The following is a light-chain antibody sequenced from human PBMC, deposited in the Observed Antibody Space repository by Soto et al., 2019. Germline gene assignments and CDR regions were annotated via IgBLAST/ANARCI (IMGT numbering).Light chain of an antibody. V-gene: IGLV1-44*01. Sequence: QAVVTQPPSASGTPGQRVTISCSGSNSNIGSNTVNWYQQLPGTAPKLLIYSNNQRPSGVPDRFSGSKSGTSASLAISGLQSEDEADYYCATWDDSLNGPMFGGGTQLTVL. CDR3: ATWDDSLNGPM. J-gene: IGLJ3*02. CDR2: SNN. CDR1: NSNIGSNT.